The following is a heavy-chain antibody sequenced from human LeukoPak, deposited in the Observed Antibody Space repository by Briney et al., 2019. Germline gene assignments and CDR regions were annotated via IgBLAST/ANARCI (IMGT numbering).Heavy chain of an antibody. Sequence: PGGSLRLSCAASGFTVSSNYMSWVRQAPGKGLEWVSVIYSGGSTYYADSVKGRFTISRHNSKNTLYLQMNSLRAEGTAVYYCARASYSSSWYVYYGMDVWGQGTTVTVSS. J-gene: IGHJ6*02. V-gene: IGHV3-53*04. D-gene: IGHD6-13*01. CDR2: IYSGGST. CDR3: ARASYSSSWYVYYGMDV. CDR1: GFTVSSNY.